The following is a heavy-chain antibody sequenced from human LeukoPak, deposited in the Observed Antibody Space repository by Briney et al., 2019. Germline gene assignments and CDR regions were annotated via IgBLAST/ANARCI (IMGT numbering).Heavy chain of an antibody. CDR2: ISAYNGNT. V-gene: IGHV1-18*01. CDR3: ARDPQYVWFDY. Sequence: ASVKVSCKASGYTLRSYGITWVRQAPGQGLEWMGWISAYNGNTKYPQKLQGRVTMTTDTSTSTAYMELRSLRSDDTAVYYCARDPQYVWFDYWGQGTLVTVSS. D-gene: IGHD3-16*01. J-gene: IGHJ4*02. CDR1: GYTLRSYG.